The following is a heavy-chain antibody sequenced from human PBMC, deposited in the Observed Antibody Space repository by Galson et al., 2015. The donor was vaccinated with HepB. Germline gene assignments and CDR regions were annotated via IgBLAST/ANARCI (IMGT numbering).Heavy chain of an antibody. V-gene: IGHV3-21*06. CDR1: GFTLNAYN. D-gene: IGHD3-10*01. Sequence: SLRLSCAASGFTLNAYNMNWVRQAPGKGLEWVSSISSSGTNIYYADSVKGRFIISRDSAKNSLYLQMRSLRVEDTAIYYCARDRCGSGSFCYNAMDVWGQGTTVTVSS. CDR2: ISSSGTNI. CDR3: ARDRCGSGSFCYNAMDV. J-gene: IGHJ6*02.